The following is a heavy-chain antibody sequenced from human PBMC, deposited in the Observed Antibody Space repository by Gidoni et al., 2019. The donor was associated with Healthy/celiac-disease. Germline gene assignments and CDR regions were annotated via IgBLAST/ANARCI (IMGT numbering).Heavy chain of an antibody. V-gene: IGHV3-23*01. CDR2: MSGSGGST. CDR1: GFTFSSYA. J-gene: IGHJ4*02. Sequence: EVQLLESGGGLVQPGGSLRLSCAASGFTFSSYAMSWVRQAPGKGLEWFSAMSGSGGSTYYADSEKGRFTISRDNSKNTLYLQMNSLRAEDTAVYYCAKDEGIAAAGILVYWGQGTLVTVSS. D-gene: IGHD6-13*01. CDR3: AKDEGIAAAGILVY.